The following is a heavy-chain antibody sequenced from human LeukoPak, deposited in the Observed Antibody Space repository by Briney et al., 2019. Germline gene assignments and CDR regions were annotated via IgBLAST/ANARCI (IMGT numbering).Heavy chain of an antibody. CDR3: ARRSDSGSDDGEDYFDF. Sequence: SETLSLTCSVSAGSIFSTTFYWGWIRQPPGTGLEWIGSMYYDGSTYYNPSLKSRVSISVDTSNNQFSLKLTSVTAADTAVYFCARRSDSGSDDGEDYFDFWGQGTLVTVSS. D-gene: IGHD1-26*01. CDR1: AGSIFSTTFY. J-gene: IGHJ4*02. CDR2: MYYDGST. V-gene: IGHV4-39*01.